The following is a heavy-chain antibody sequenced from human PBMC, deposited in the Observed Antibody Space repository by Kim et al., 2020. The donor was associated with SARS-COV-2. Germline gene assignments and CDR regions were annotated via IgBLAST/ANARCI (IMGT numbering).Heavy chain of an antibody. CDR3: ARPSITMVRGWDL. J-gene: IGHJ2*01. Sequence: SETLSLTCTVSGGSISSSSYYWGWIRQPPGKGLEWIGSIYYSGSTYYNPSLKSRVTISVDTSKNQFSLKLSSVTAADTAVYYCARPSITMVRGWDLWGRGTLVTVSS. V-gene: IGHV4-39*01. D-gene: IGHD3-10*01. CDR1: GGSISSSSYY. CDR2: IYYSGST.